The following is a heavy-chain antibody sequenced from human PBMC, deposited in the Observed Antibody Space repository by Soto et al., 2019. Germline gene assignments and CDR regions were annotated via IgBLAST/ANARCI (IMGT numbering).Heavy chain of an antibody. Sequence: SETLSLTCTVSGGSISSYYWSWIRQPPGKGLEWIGYIYYSGSTNYNPSLKSRVTISVDTSKNQFSLKLSSVTAADTAVYYCARQPAYYDILTGYHTYYYYGMDVWGQGTTVTVSS. J-gene: IGHJ6*02. D-gene: IGHD3-9*01. CDR1: GGSISSYY. CDR3: ARQPAYYDILTGYHTYYYYGMDV. V-gene: IGHV4-59*01. CDR2: IYYSGST.